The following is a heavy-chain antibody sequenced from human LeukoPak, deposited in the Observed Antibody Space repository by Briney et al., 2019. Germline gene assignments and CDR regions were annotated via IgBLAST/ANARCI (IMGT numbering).Heavy chain of an antibody. CDR3: AKVWGGSSWYSRGFDY. Sequence: GGSLRLSCAASGFTFSSYSMNWVRQAPGKGLGWVSSISSSSSYIYYADSVKGRFTISRDNSKNTLYLQMNSLRAEDTAVYYCAKVWGGSSWYSRGFDYWGQGTLVTVSS. CDR1: GFTFSSYS. J-gene: IGHJ4*02. V-gene: IGHV3-21*04. CDR2: ISSSSSYI. D-gene: IGHD6-13*01.